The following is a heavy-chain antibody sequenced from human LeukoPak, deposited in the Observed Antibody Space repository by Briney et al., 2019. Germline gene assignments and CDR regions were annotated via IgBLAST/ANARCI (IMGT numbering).Heavy chain of an antibody. J-gene: IGHJ4*02. Sequence: PGRSLRLSCAAFGFTFSSYGMHWVRQAPGKGLEWVAVIWYDGSNKYYADSVKGRFTISRDNSKNTLYLQMNSLRAEDTAVYYCARDYYDSSGSLAYWGQGTLVTVSS. CDR2: IWYDGSNK. CDR3: ARDYYDSSGSLAY. CDR1: GFTFSSYG. V-gene: IGHV3-33*01. D-gene: IGHD3-22*01.